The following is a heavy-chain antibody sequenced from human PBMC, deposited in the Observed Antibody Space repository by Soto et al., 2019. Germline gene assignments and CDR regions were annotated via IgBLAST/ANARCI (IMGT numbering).Heavy chain of an antibody. CDR2: IIPIFGTA. J-gene: IGHJ6*02. V-gene: IGHV1-69*13. D-gene: IGHD1-26*01. CDR1: GGTFSSYA. Sequence: SVKVSCKASGGTFSSYATSWVRQAPGQGLEWMGGIIPIFGTANYAQKFQGRVTITADESTSTAYMELSSLRSEDTAVYYCATAMGATHYYYYGMDVWGQGTTVTVSS. CDR3: ATAMGATHYYYYGMDV.